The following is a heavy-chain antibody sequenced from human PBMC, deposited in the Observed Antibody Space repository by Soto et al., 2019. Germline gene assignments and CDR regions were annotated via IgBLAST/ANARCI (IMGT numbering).Heavy chain of an antibody. V-gene: IGHV4-39*01. Sequence: PSETLSLTCTVSGGSISSSSYYWGWIRQPPGKGLEWIGSIYYSGSTYYNPSLKSRVTISVDTSKNEFSLKLSSVTAADTAVYYCARIGILAYSDILNGPHVYYGIDVWGQGTTVTVSS. CDR2: IYYSGST. J-gene: IGHJ6*02. CDR1: GGSISSSSYY. D-gene: IGHD3-9*01. CDR3: ARIGILAYSDILNGPHVYYGIDV.